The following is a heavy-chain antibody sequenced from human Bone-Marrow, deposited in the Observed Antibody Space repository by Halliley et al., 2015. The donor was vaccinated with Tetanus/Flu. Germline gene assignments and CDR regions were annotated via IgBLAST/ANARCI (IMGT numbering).Heavy chain of an antibody. Sequence: LRLSCTVSGGSISSSNYYWGWIRQPPGKGLEWIGSLYYGGGTSYNPSLKSRVTVFADTSKNQFSLKLTSVTAADTAVYYCARLSMVRGKNFDPWGQGTLVTVSS. V-gene: IGHV4-39*01. CDR3: ARLSMVRGKNFDP. CDR2: LYYGGGT. J-gene: IGHJ5*02. CDR1: GGSISSSNYY. D-gene: IGHD3-10*01.